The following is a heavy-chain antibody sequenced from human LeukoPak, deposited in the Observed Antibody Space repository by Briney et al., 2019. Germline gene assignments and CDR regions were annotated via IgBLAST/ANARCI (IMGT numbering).Heavy chain of an antibody. CDR1: GFTFSSYW. Sequence: GGALRLSCAASGFTFSSYWMSWVRQAPGKGLEWVANIKQDGSEKYYVDSVKGRFTISRDNAKNSLYLQMNSLRAEDTAVYYCARDYYDSSGYYLDYWGQGTLVTVSS. D-gene: IGHD3-22*01. CDR3: ARDYYDSSGYYLDY. V-gene: IGHV3-7*01. CDR2: IKQDGSEK. J-gene: IGHJ4*02.